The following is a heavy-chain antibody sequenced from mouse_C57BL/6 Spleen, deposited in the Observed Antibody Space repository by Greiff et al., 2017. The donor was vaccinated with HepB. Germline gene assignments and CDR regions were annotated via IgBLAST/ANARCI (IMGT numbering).Heavy chain of an antibody. Sequence: EVQRVESGGDLVKPGGSLKLSCAASGFTFSSYGMSWVRQTPDKRLEWVATISSGGSYTYYPDSVKGRFTISRDNAKNTLYLQMSSLKSEDTAMYYCARQTATVVAHWYFDVWGTGTTVTVSS. CDR1: GFTFSSYG. CDR2: ISSGGSYT. J-gene: IGHJ1*03. V-gene: IGHV5-6*01. CDR3: ARQTATVVAHWYFDV. D-gene: IGHD1-1*01.